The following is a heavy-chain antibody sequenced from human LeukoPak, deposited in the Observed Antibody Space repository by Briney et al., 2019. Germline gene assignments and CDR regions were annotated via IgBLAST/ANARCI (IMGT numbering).Heavy chain of an antibody. CDR3: ARGEGNSSGDY. CDR1: GFTFSSYG. V-gene: IGHV3-33*01. J-gene: IGHJ4*02. CDR2: IWYDGSNK. D-gene: IGHD6-6*01. Sequence: PGRSLRLSCAASGFTFSSYGMHWVRQAPGKGLEWVAVIWYDGSNKYYADSVKGRFTISRDNSKNTLYLQMNSLRAEDTAVYYCARGEGNSSGDYWGQGTLVTVSS.